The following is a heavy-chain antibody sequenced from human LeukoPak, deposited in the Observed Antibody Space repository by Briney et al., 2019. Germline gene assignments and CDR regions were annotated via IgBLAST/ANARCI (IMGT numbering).Heavy chain of an antibody. CDR2: ISRSSSTI. CDR3: ARGDNWNYFDY. D-gene: IGHD3-16*01. CDR1: GFTFSSNN. J-gene: IGHJ4*02. Sequence: GGSLRLSCAASGFTFSSNNMNWVRQAPGKGLEWVSYISRSSSTIYYADSVKGRFTISRDNAKNSLYLQMNRLRAEDTAVYHCARGDNWNYFDYWGQGTLVTVSS. V-gene: IGHV3-48*04.